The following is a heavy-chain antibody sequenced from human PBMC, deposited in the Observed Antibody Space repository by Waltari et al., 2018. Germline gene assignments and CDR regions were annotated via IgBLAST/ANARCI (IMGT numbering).Heavy chain of an antibody. CDR3: AIGVGDSEYDY. CDR1: GFTFRNAW. CDR2: IKRKIDGGRT. J-gene: IGHJ4*02. V-gene: IGHV3-15*01. Sequence: DVQLVESGGGLVKPGGSLRLSCVVSGFTFRNAWMTWVRQAPGKGLDWIGRIKRKIDGGRTDYGAPVKGRFSISRDDSENTLYLQMNSLKSDDTAKYYCAIGVGDSEYDYWGQGTLVTVSS. D-gene: IGHD3-3*01.